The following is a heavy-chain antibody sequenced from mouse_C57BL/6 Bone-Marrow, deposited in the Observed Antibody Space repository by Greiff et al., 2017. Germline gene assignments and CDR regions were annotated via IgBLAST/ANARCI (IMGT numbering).Heavy chain of an antibody. V-gene: IGHV7-1*01. Sequence: EVKLVESGGGLVQSGRSLRLSCATSGFTFSHFYMEWVRQAPGKGLEWIAASRNKANDYTTEYSASVKGRFIVSRDTSQSILYLQMNALRAEDTAIYYCARDLGRGYFDYWGQGTTLTVSS. CDR3: ARDLGRGYFDY. CDR1: GFTFSHFY. D-gene: IGHD4-1*01. CDR2: SRNKANDYTT. J-gene: IGHJ2*01.